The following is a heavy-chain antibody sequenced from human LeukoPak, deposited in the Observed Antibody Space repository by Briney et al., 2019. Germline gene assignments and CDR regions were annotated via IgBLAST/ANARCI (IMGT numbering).Heavy chain of an antibody. D-gene: IGHD2-8*02. V-gene: IGHV3-48*01. J-gene: IGHJ5*02. CDR1: GFTFSHYG. Sequence: GGSLRLSCAASGFTFSHYGMHWVRQAPGKGLEWVSYISLSSSSIYYADSLKGRFTISRDNAKNSLYLQMNSLRAEDTAVYYCAREWGMINWFDPWGQGTLVTVSS. CDR3: AREWGMINWFDP. CDR2: ISLSSSSI.